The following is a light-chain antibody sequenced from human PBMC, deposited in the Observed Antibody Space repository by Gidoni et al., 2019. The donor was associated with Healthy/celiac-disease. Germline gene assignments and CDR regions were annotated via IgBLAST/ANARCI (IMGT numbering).Light chain of an antibody. CDR1: SSNIGNNA. J-gene: IGLJ2*01. Sequence: QSVLTQPPSVSEAPRPRVTISCSGSSSNIGNNAVNWDQQLPGKAPKLLIYYDDLLPSGVSDRFSGSKSGTSASLAISGLQAEDEADYYCAAWDDSLNGRVFGGGTKLTVL. V-gene: IGLV1-36*01. CDR3: AAWDDSLNGRV. CDR2: YDD.